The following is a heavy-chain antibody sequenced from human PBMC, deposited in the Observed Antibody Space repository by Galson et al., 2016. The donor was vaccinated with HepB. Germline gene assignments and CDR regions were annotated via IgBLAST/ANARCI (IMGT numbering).Heavy chain of an antibody. CDR3: TKIGRDYYFEN. Sequence: SLRLSCAASGFTFSTYDMRWVRRGPGKGLEWVSAISCDGIYTYYSDSVKGRFTISRDNSKNTVYLQMNGLRAEDTAVYYCTKIGRDYYFENWGQGALVTVSS. D-gene: IGHD2-21*02. CDR1: GFTFSTYD. V-gene: IGHV3-23*01. CDR2: ISCDGIYT. J-gene: IGHJ4*02.